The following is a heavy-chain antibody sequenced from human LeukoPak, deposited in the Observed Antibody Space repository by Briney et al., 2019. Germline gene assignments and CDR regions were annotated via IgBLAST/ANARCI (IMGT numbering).Heavy chain of an antibody. CDR1: GGSISSSSYY. CDR2: IYYSGST. Sequence: PSETQSLTCTVSGGSISSSSYYWGWVRQPPGEGLEWIGSIYYSGSTYYNPSLKSRVTISVDTSKNQFSLKLSSVTAADTAVYYCARVAGDYDWCFDLWGRGTLVTVSS. J-gene: IGHJ2*01. V-gene: IGHV4-39*07. CDR3: ARVAGDYDWCFDL. D-gene: IGHD4-17*01.